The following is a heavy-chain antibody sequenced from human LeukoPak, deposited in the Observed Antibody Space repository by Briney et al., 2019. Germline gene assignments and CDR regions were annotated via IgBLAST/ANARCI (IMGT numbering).Heavy chain of an antibody. J-gene: IGHJ6*02. Sequence: PGGSLRLSCAASGFTVSSNYMSWVRQAPGKGLEWVSVIYSGGSTYYADSVKGRFTISRDNSKNTLYLQMNSLRAEDTAVYYRARGYCSGGSCYSGVLYYYGMDVWGQGTTVTVSS. D-gene: IGHD2-15*01. CDR1: GFTVSSNY. CDR2: IYSGGST. CDR3: ARGYCSGGSCYSGVLYYYGMDV. V-gene: IGHV3-53*01.